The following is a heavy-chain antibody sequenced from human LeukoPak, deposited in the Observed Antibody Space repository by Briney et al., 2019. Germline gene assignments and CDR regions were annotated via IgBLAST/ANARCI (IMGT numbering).Heavy chain of an antibody. D-gene: IGHD5-18*01. V-gene: IGHV1-69*13. CDR2: IIPIFGTA. CDR1: GGTFSSYA. CDR3: ARAPSGFTYGPGDH. Sequence: SVKVSCKASGGTFSSYAISWVRQAPGQGLEWMGGIIPIFGTANYAQKFQGRVTITADESTSTAYMELSSLRSDDTAVYYCARAPSGFTYGPGDHWGQGTLVTVSS. J-gene: IGHJ4*02.